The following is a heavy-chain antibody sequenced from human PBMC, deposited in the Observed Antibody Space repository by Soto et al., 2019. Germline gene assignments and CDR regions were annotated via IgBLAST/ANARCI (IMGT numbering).Heavy chain of an antibody. D-gene: IGHD3-3*01. CDR3: ARAFTMRTRYYYYGMDV. Sequence: ASVKVSCKASGYTFTSYAMHWVRQAPGQRLEWMGWINAGNGNTKYSQKFQGRVTITRDTSASTAYMELSSLRSEDTAVYYCARAFTMRTRYYYYGMDVWGPGPTVTVSS. J-gene: IGHJ6*02. CDR2: INAGNGNT. V-gene: IGHV1-3*01. CDR1: GYTFTSYA.